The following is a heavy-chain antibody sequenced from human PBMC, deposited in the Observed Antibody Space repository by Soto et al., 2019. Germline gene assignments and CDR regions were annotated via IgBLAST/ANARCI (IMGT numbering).Heavy chain of an antibody. CDR1: GGSFSGYY. D-gene: IGHD4-4*01. J-gene: IGHJ4*02. Sequence: QVQLQQWGAGLLKPSETLSLTCAVYGGSFSGYYWSWIRQPPGKGLEWIGEINHSGSTNYNPSLKRRVTISVDTSQNQCSLKLSSVTAADTAVYYCARGKEAVEYSNYAYPLDYWGQGTLVTVSS. CDR2: INHSGST. CDR3: ARGKEAVEYSNYAYPLDY. V-gene: IGHV4-34*01.